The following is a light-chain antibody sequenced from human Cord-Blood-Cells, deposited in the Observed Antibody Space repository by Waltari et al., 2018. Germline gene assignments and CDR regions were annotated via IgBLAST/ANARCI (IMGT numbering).Light chain of an antibody. Sequence: QSALTQPASVSGYPGQSLTISCTGTSSAVGSYTLVSWYPQHPGKAPKLMIYEVSKRPSGVSNRFSGSKSGNTASLTISGLQAEDEADYYCCSYAGSSNVVFGGGTRLTVL. CDR3: CSYAGSSNVV. CDR2: EVS. J-gene: IGLJ2*01. V-gene: IGLV2-23*02. CDR1: SSAVGSYTL.